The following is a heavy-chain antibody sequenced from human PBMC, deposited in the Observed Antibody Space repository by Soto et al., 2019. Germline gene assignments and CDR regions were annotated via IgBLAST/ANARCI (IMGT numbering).Heavy chain of an antibody. CDR2: MNPNSGNT. V-gene: IGHV1-8*01. CDR3: AREKSYGMDV. Sequence: QVQLVQSGAEVKKPGASVQVSCKASGYTFTRYDIHWVRQATGQGLEWMGWMNPNSGNTGYAQKFKGRVTMTRNTSISTDYMELSSRRSEDTAVYYWAREKSYGMDVWGQGTTVTVSS. CDR1: GYTFTRYD. J-gene: IGHJ6*02.